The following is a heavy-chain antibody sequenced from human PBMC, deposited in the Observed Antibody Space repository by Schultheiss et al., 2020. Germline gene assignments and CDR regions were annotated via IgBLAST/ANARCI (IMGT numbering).Heavy chain of an antibody. Sequence: GGSLRLSCAASGFTFSNAWMSWVRQAPGKGLEWVGRIKSKTDGGTTDYAAPVKGRFTISRDNAKKSVYLQMNSLRAEDTAVYYCAKDPQPFGTSSVVDFRGQGTLVTVSS. CDR1: GFTFSNAW. J-gene: IGHJ4*02. D-gene: IGHD6-13*01. V-gene: IGHV3-15*01. CDR2: IKSKTDGGTT. CDR3: AKDPQPFGTSSVVDF.